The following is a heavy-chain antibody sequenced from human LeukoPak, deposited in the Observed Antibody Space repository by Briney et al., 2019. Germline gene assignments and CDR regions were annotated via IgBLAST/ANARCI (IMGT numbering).Heavy chain of an antibody. CDR3: ASGGHVDY. J-gene: IGHJ4*02. D-gene: IGHD2-15*01. V-gene: IGHV3-23*01. CDR2: ISNNGGYT. CDR1: GFTFSSSA. Sequence: PGGSLRLSCAASGFTFSSSAMSWVRQAPGKGLEWVSAISNNGGYTYYANSVQGRFTISRDNSKSTLCLQMNSLRAEDTAVYYCASGGHVDYWGQGTLVTVSS.